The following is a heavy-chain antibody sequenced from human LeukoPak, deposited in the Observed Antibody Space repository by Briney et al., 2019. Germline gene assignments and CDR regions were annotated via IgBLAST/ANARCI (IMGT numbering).Heavy chain of an antibody. J-gene: IGHJ4*02. CDR1: GGSFSGYY. V-gene: IGHV4-34*01. D-gene: IGHD5-24*01. CDR3: ATMTTIQAG. Sequence: PSETLSLTCAVYGGSFSGYYWSWIRQPPGKGLEWIGEINHSGSTNYNPSLKSRVTISVDTSKNQFSLKLSSVTAADTAVYYCATMTTIQAGWGQGTLVTVSS. CDR2: INHSGST.